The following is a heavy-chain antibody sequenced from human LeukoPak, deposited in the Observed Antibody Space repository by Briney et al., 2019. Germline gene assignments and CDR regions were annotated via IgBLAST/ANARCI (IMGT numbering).Heavy chain of an antibody. CDR1: GYTFSSYD. J-gene: IGHJ4*02. Sequence: ASVKVSCNASGYTFSSYDVKWVRQAAGQGLEWIGWMRPNNGNTGYAQKFQDRVTMTTDTSLNTAYMEMRSLTSEDTAVYYCARGPPESTSSDSWGQGTLVTISS. V-gene: IGHV1-8*01. CDR2: MRPNNGNT. CDR3: ARGPPESTSSDS. D-gene: IGHD2-2*01.